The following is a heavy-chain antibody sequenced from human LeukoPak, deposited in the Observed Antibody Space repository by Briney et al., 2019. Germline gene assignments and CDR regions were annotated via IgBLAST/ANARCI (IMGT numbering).Heavy chain of an antibody. Sequence: GASVKVSCKASGYTFTLYATHWVRQAPGQRLEWMGWINADNGNTKYSQKFQDRVTITRDASATTAYMELSSLTSEDTAVHYCARGGETTWVDYWGQGTLVTVSS. V-gene: IGHV1-3*01. CDR3: ARGGETTWVDY. J-gene: IGHJ4*02. CDR1: GYTFTLYA. CDR2: INADNGNT. D-gene: IGHD1-14*01.